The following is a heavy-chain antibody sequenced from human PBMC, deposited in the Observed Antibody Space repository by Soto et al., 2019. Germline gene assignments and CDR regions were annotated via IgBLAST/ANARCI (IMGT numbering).Heavy chain of an antibody. D-gene: IGHD1-1*01. CDR2: ISWNSGSI. CDR3: AKDRPRRTSGYFFDY. V-gene: IGHV3-9*01. J-gene: IGHJ4*02. Sequence: GGSLRLPCAPSGSTFEDYAMHWVRQAPGKCLEWVSGISWNSGSIGYADSVKGRFTISRDNAKNSLSLQMNRLRAEDTALYYCAKDRPRRTSGYFFDYWGQGTPVTVSS. CDR1: GSTFEDYA.